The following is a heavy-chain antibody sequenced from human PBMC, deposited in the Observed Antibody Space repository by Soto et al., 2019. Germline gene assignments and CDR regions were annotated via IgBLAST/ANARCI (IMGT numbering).Heavy chain of an antibody. V-gene: IGHV1-69*01. D-gene: IGHD3-3*01. J-gene: IGHJ3*02. CDR2: IIPIFGTA. Sequence: QVQLVQSGAEVKKPGSSVKVSCKASGGTFSSYAISWVRQAPGQGLEWMGGIIPIFGTANYAQKFKGRVKSTATETKSTAYIELSSLRSEDTAVYYCARNQNQNYNYWNSYYTHDAFDIWGQGTKHTAPS. CDR3: ARNQNQNYNYWNSYYTHDAFDI. CDR1: GGTFSSYA.